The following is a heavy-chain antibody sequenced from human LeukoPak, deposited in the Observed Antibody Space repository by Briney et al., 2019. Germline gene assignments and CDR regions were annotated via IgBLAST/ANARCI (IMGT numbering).Heavy chain of an antibody. Sequence: PGGSLRLSCAASGFTFSSYSMNWVRQAPGKGLEWVSSISSSSSYIYYADSVKGRFTISRDNAKSSLYLQMNSLRAEDTAVYYCAKGSGPPGDYWGQGTLVTVSS. CDR2: ISSSSSYI. CDR1: GFTFSSYS. V-gene: IGHV3-21*01. CDR3: AKGSGPPGDY. J-gene: IGHJ4*02. D-gene: IGHD3-10*01.